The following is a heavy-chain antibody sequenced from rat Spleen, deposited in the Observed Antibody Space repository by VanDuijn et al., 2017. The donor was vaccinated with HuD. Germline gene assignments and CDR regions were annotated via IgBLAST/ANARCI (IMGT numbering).Heavy chain of an antibody. J-gene: IGHJ2*01. V-gene: IGHV5-29*01. CDR2: ISSDGGDT. D-gene: IGHD1-9*01. CDR1: GFTFSNSG. Sequence: EVQLVESGGGLVQPGRSLKLSCAASGFTFSNSGMAWVRQAPTKGLEWVATISSDGGDTYYRDSVKGRFTISRDIAKSILFLEMDSLRSEDTATYYCARHGYNSYLDYWGQGVMVTVSS. CDR3: ARHGYNSYLDY.